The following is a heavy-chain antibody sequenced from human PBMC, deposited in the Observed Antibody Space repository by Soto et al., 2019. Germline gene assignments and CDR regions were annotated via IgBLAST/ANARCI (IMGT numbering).Heavy chain of an antibody. D-gene: IGHD3-22*01. CDR3: ARVYDSSGYLIYYYYGMDV. J-gene: IGHJ6*02. CDR1: GFTFSSYW. CDR2: INSDGSST. V-gene: IGHV3-74*01. Sequence: PGGSLRLSCAASGFTFSSYWMHWVRQAPGKGLVWVSRINSDGSSTSYADSVKGRFTISRDNAKNTLYLQMNSLRAEDTAVYYCARVYDSSGYLIYYYYGMDVWGQGTTVTVSS.